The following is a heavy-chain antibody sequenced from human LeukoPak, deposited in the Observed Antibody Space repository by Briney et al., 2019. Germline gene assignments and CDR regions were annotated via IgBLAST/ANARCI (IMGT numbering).Heavy chain of an antibody. Sequence: SETLSLTCTVSGGSIRSYYWSWIRQPPGKGLEWIGYIYFSGSTSYNPSLKSRVTISVDRSKNQFSLKLSSVAAADTAVYYCARSSSGWCPNYWGQGSLVTVSS. D-gene: IGHD6-19*01. V-gene: IGHV4-59*01. CDR2: IYFSGST. CDR3: ARSSSGWCPNY. J-gene: IGHJ4*02. CDR1: GGSIRSYY.